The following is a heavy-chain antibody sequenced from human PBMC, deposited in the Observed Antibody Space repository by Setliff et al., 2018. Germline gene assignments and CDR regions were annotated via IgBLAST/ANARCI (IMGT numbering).Heavy chain of an antibody. J-gene: IGHJ3*02. D-gene: IGHD2-21*02. CDR3: ARHNLHGTATTFAFDI. V-gene: IGHV4-59*08. Sequence: PSETLSLTCTVSDGSINSYYWSWIRQPPGKGLEWIAYISDSGSTNYNPSLKSRVTISLDTSKNQFSRKLSSVTAADTAVYYCARHNLHGTATTFAFDIWGQGTMVTVSS. CDR2: ISDSGST. CDR1: DGSINSYY.